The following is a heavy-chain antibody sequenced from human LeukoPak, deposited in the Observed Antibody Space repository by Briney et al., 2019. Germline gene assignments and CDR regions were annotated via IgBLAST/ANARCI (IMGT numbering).Heavy chain of an antibody. CDR2: IYYSGST. D-gene: IGHD3-16*02. J-gene: IGHJ3*02. CDR3: ARPYYDYVWGSYRRAGDAFDI. Sequence: PSETLSLTCAVSGGSISSSSYYWGWIRQPPGKGLEWIGSIYYSGSTYYNPSLKSRVTISVDTSENQFSVKLSSVTAADTAVYYCARPYYDYVWGSYRRAGDAFDIWGQGTMVTVSS. V-gene: IGHV4-39*01. CDR1: GGSISSSSYY.